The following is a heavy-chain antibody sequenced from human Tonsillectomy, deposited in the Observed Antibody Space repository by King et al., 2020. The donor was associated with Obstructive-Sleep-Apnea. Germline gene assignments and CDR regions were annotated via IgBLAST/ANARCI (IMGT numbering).Heavy chain of an antibody. V-gene: IGHV5-51*01. D-gene: IGHD2-15*01. CDR1: GYSFTNYW. J-gene: IGHJ3*02. CDR3: ATSDGGGYCSGGSCDAFDI. CDR2: IYPGDSDT. Sequence: QLVQSGAEVKKPGESLKISCKGSGYSFTNYWIGWVRQMPGKGLEWMVIIYPGDSDTRYSPAFQGQVTIPADNAINTAYLQWSSLKASDTAMYYCATSDGGGYCSGGSCDAFDIWGQGTMVTVSS.